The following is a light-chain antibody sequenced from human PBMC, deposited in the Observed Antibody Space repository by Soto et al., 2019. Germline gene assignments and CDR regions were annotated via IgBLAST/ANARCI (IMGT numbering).Light chain of an antibody. Sequence: EIVLTQSPATLPLSPGDRATLSCRASQSVSSSLAWYLQKPGQAPRLLIYDASNRATGIPARFSGSGSGTDFTLTITSLEPEDFAVYFCQQRSNWPRTFGQGTKVDIK. V-gene: IGKV3-11*01. CDR1: QSVSSS. J-gene: IGKJ1*01. CDR2: DAS. CDR3: QQRSNWPRT.